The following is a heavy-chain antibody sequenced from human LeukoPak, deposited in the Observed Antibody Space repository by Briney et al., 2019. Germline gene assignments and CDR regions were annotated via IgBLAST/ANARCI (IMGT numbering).Heavy chain of an antibody. Sequence: ASVKVSCKASGYTFTGYYIHWVRQAPGQGLEWMGWITPNSGGTNYAQKFQGRVTMTRDTSITTAYMELTSLRSDDTAVYYCALYDFWSGYPDYWGQGTLVTVSS. V-gene: IGHV1-2*02. CDR1: GYTFTGYY. D-gene: IGHD3-3*01. CDR2: ITPNSGGT. J-gene: IGHJ4*02. CDR3: ALYDFWSGYPDY.